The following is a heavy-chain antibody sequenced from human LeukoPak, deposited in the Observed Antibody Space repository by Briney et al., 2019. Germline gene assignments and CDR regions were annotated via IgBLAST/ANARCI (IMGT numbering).Heavy chain of an antibody. CDR1: GGSFSGYY. D-gene: IGHD3-22*01. Sequence: SETLSLTCAVYGGSFSGYYWSWIRQPPGKGLEWIGEINHSGSTNYNPSLRSRVTISVDTPKNQFSLKLSSVTAADTAVYYCARGARPLHYYDSSGYYCGTERHDYFDYWGQGTLVTVSS. CDR3: ARGARPLHYYDSSGYYCGTERHDYFDY. V-gene: IGHV4-34*01. CDR2: INHSGST. J-gene: IGHJ4*02.